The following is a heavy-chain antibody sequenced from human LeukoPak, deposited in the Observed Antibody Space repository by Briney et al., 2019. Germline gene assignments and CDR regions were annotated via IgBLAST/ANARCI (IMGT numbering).Heavy chain of an antibody. V-gene: IGHV3-21*01. CDR3: ARVPSDY. CDR2: ISSGSSYI. J-gene: IGHJ4*02. CDR1: GFTFSTYS. Sequence: GGSVRLFCAASGFTFSTYSMNWVRQAPGKGLEWVSSISSGSSYIYYADSVKGRFTISRDNAKNSLYLQMNSLRAEDTAMYFCARVPSDYWGQGTLVTVSS.